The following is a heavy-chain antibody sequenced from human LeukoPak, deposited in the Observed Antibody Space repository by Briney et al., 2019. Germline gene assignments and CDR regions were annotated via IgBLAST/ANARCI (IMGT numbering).Heavy chain of an antibody. CDR1: EFTFSDYY. CDR3: ARDVEVGATSGADY. CDR2: ISSSGSTI. D-gene: IGHD1-26*01. V-gene: IGHV3-11*04. J-gene: IGHJ4*02. Sequence: GGSLRLSCAASEFTFSDYYMSWIRQAPGKGLEGVSYISSSGSTIYYADSVKGRFTISRDNAKNSLYLQMNSLRAEDTAVYYCARDVEVGATSGADYWGQGTLVTVSS.